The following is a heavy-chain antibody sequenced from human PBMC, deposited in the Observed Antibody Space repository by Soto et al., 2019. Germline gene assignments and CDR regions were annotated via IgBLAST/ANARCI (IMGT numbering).Heavy chain of an antibody. J-gene: IGHJ4*02. V-gene: IGHV4-30-2*01. CDR2: IHHSGNT. CDR3: ASFFSAGAFDDY. Sequence: QLQLQESGSGLVKPSQSLSLTCVVSGGSISSGGYSCSWIRQPPGKGLEYIGYIHHSGNTYYNPSLKSRGTMAVDSSKNQVSLNLNSVTAADTAVYYCASFFSAGAFDDYWGQGTLVTVSS. CDR1: GGSISSGGYS. D-gene: IGHD6-13*01.